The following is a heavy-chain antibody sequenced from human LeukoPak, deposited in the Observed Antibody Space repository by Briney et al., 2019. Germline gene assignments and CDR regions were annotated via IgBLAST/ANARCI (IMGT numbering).Heavy chain of an antibody. CDR3: AREEPWAAAAGPRRYFDL. CDR1: GGSISSGGYY. CDR2: IYYSGNT. Sequence: PSETLSLTCTVSGGSISSGGYYWSWIRQHPGKGLEWIGYIYYSGNTYYNPSLKSRVTISVDTSKNQFSLKLSSVTAADTAVYYCAREEPWAAAAGPRRYFDLWGRGTLVTVSS. J-gene: IGHJ2*01. D-gene: IGHD6-13*01. V-gene: IGHV4-31*03.